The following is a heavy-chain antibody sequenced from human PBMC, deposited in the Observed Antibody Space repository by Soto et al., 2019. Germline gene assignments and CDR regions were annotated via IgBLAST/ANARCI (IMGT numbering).Heavy chain of an antibody. CDR1: GFTFSSYA. D-gene: IGHD3-22*01. Sequence: GGSLRLSCAASGFTFSSYAMSWVRQAPGKGLEWVSAISGSGGSTYYADSVKGRFTISRDNSKNTLYLQMNSLRAEDTAVYYCASKNYYDSSCYYSLVNYYYGMDVWGQGTTVTVSS. J-gene: IGHJ6*02. CDR3: ASKNYYDSSCYYSLVNYYYGMDV. V-gene: IGHV3-23*01. CDR2: ISGSGGST.